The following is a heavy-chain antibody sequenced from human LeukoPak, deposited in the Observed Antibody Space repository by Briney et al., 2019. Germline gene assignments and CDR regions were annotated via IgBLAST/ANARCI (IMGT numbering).Heavy chain of an antibody. J-gene: IGHJ4*02. D-gene: IGHD6-19*01. CDR1: GGSISPYY. CDR2: IYTSGST. Sequence: SETLSLTCTVSGGSISPYYWTWIRQPAGKGLEWIGRIYTSGSTNYNPSLKSRVTISVDKSKNQFSLKLSSVTAADTAVYYCARGGDSSGFYWGQGTLVTVSS. CDR3: ARGGDSSGFY. V-gene: IGHV4-4*07.